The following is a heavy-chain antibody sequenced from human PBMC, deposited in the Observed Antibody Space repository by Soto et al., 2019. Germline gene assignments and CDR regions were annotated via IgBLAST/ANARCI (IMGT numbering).Heavy chain of an antibody. V-gene: IGHV3-23*01. Sequence: GGSLRLSCAASGFTFSSCAMSWVRQAPGKGLEWVSSLSGSGNSTYHADSVKGRFTISRDNSKNTLYLQMNSLRSEDTAVYYCAKDRNLVVVLTTFDYWGQGALVTVSS. D-gene: IGHD3-22*01. CDR1: GFTFSSCA. CDR3: AKDRNLVVVLTTFDY. CDR2: LSGSGNST. J-gene: IGHJ4*02.